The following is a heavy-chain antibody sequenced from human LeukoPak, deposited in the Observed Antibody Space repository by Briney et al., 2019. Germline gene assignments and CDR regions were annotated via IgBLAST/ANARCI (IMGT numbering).Heavy chain of an antibody. Sequence: GGSLRLSCAASGFTFSDYYMSWIRQAPGKGLEWVSYISSSGSTIYYADSVKGRFTISRDIAKNSLYLQMNSLRAEDTAVYYCAKTFFGFSYGKIDYWGQGALVTVSS. D-gene: IGHD5-18*01. CDR1: GFTFSDYY. J-gene: IGHJ4*02. V-gene: IGHV3-11*01. CDR3: AKTFFGFSYGKIDY. CDR2: ISSSGSTI.